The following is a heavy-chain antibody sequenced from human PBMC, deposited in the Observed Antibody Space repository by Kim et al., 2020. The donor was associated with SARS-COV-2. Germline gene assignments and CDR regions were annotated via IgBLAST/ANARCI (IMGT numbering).Heavy chain of an antibody. V-gene: IGHV5-51*01. Sequence: GESLKISCKGSGYNFPTYWIGWVRQMSGKGLEWMGIIYPGDSDTRYSPSFQGQVTMSADKSTTTAYLQWSSLKASDPAMYYCERSACPYDYYFAYWGQGTLVTVSS. CDR2: IYPGDSDT. J-gene: IGHJ4*02. CDR3: ERSACPYDYYFAY. D-gene: IGHD3-16*01. CDR1: GYNFPTYW.